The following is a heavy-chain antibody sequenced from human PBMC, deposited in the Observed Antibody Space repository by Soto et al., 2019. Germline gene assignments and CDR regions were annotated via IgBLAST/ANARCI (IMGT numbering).Heavy chain of an antibody. V-gene: IGHV3-11*01. J-gene: IGHJ5*02. CDR3: ARSPFPWGWFDP. Sequence: PGGSLRLSCAASGIVFSDYMSWVRQAPGKGLEWLSYISGSGRTIYSADSVKGRFTISRDNATNSLYLQMNNVRTEDTAVYYCARSPFPWGWFDPWGQGTLVTVSS. CDR2: ISGSGRTI. CDR1: GIVFSDY. D-gene: IGHD3-16*01.